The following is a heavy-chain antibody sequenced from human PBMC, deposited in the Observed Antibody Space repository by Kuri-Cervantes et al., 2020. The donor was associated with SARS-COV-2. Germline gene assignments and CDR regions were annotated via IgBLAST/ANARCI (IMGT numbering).Heavy chain of an antibody. V-gene: IGHV4-59*01. J-gene: IGHJ5*02. CDR3: ARELTFGGVIRLDP. CDR1: GGSISSYY. Sequence: VSLRLSCTVSGGSISSYYWSWIRQPPGKGLEWIGYIYYSGSTNYNPSLKSRVTISVDTSKNQFSLKLSSVTAADTAVYYCARELTFGGVIRLDPWGQGTLVTVSS. D-gene: IGHD3-16*01. CDR2: IYYSGST.